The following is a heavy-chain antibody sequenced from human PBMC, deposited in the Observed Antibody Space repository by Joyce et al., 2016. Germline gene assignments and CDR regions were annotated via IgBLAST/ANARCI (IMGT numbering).Heavy chain of an antibody. CDR3: ARGKAFDV. J-gene: IGHJ3*01. V-gene: IGHV3-7*01. Sequence: EVQLVESGGGLVQPGGSLRLSCAASGFTFSGKSMSWLRQAPGGGLEGVANIKQDGSAVYYLDSGKGRFTVSRDNARSLVHLQMVSLRVEDTALYYCARGKAFDVWGQGTMVTVSS. CDR1: GFTFSGKS. CDR2: IKQDGSAV.